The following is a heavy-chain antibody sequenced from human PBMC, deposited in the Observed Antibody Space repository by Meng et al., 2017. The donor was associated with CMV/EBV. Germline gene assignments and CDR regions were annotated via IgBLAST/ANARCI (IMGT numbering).Heavy chain of an antibody. CDR2: IYYSGST. D-gene: IGHD1-7*01. J-gene: IGHJ6*02. V-gene: IGHV4-59*01. CDR3: ARYNWNFDYYYGMDV. CDR1: GGSISSYY. Sequence: GSLRLSCTVSGGSISSYYWSWIRQPPGKGLEWIGYIYYSGSTNYNPSLKSRVTISVDTSKIQSSLKLSSVTAADTAVYYCARYNWNFDYYYGMDVWGQGTTVTVSS.